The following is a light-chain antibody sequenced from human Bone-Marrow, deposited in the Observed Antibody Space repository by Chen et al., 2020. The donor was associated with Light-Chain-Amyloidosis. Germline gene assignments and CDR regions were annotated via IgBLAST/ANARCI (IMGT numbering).Light chain of an antibody. V-gene: IGLV1-40*01. J-gene: IGLJ1*01. CDR2: GNT. CDR3: QTYANATHV. Sequence: QSVLTQPPSVSGAPGQKVNILCTGSSSNIGAGNDVHWYQQLPGTTPKILIYGNTNRLSGVPSRFSGSKSGTSASLVISGLQPDDEADYHCQTYANATHVFGTGTKVIVL. CDR1: SSNIGAGND.